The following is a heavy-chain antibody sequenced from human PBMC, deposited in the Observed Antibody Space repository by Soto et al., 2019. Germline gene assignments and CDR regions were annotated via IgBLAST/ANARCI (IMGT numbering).Heavy chain of an antibody. D-gene: IGHD3-22*01. V-gene: IGHV3-7*01. Sequence: PGGSLRLSCAASGFTFSMSWMTWIRQAPGKGLEWVAQIKPDGSDTLYVDSMKGRFTISRDNSKNSLYLQMDSLRAEDTALYYCATHNYYTFEYWAQGALVTVSS. J-gene: IGHJ4*02. CDR2: IKPDGSDT. CDR1: GFTFSMSW. CDR3: ATHNYYTFEY.